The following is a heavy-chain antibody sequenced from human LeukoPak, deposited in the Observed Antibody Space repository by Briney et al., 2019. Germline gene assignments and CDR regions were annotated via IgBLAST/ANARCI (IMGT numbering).Heavy chain of an antibody. CDR2: IYYSGST. CDR3: ARDGGDSSSGQYFDY. D-gene: IGHD6-6*01. J-gene: IGHJ4*02. Sequence: SQTLSLTCTVSGGSISSGGYYWSWIRQHPGKGLEWIGYIYYSGSTYYNPSLKSRVTISVDTSKNQFSLKLSSVTAADTAVYYCARDGGDSSSGQYFDYWGQGTLVTVSS. V-gene: IGHV4-30-4*08. CDR1: GGSISSGGYY.